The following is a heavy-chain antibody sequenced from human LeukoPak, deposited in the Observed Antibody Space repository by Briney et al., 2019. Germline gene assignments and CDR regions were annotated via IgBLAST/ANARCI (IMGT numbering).Heavy chain of an antibody. J-gene: IGHJ4*02. V-gene: IGHV1-46*01. Sequence: GASVKVSCKASGYTFTNYEINWVRQAPGQGLEWMGIINPSGGSTSYAQKFQGRVTMTRDTSTSTVYMELSSLRSEDTAVYYCAISHRGFDYWGQGTLVTVSS. CDR3: AISHRGFDY. CDR2: INPSGGST. D-gene: IGHD2-21*01. CDR1: GYTFTNYE.